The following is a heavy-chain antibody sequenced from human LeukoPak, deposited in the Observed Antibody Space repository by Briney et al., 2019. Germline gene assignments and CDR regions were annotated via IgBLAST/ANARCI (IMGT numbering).Heavy chain of an antibody. CDR3: ARGNRAAMVTRYYYYYMDV. V-gene: IGHV1-2*02. J-gene: IGHJ6*03. Sequence: GASVKVSCKASGYTFTGYYMHWVRQAPGQGLEWMGWINPNSGGTNYAQKFQGRVTMTRDTSISTAYMELSRLRSDDTAAYYCARGNRAAMVTRYYYYYMDVWGKGTTVTVSS. D-gene: IGHD5-18*01. CDR2: INPNSGGT. CDR1: GYTFTGYY.